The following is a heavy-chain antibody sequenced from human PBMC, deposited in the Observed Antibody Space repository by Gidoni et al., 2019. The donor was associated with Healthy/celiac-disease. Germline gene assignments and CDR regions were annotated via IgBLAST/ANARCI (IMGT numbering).Heavy chain of an antibody. CDR1: GYTFTGYY. Sequence: QVQLVQSGAAVKKPGASVKVSCKASGYTFTGYYMHWVRQAPGQGLEWMGWINPNSGGTNYAQKFQGRVTMTRDTSISTAYMELSRLRSDDTAVYYCAMIHGIVGATVRDAFDIWGQGTMVTVSS. CDR3: AMIHGIVGATVRDAFDI. V-gene: IGHV1-2*02. J-gene: IGHJ3*02. D-gene: IGHD1-26*01. CDR2: INPNSGGT.